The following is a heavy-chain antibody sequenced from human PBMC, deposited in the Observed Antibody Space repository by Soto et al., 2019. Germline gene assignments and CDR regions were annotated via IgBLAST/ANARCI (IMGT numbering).Heavy chain of an antibody. Sequence: PSETLSLTCAVYGGSFSGYYWSWIRQPPGKGLEWIGEINHSGSTNYNPSLKSRVTISVDTSKNTLYLQMNSLRAEDTAVYYCGGYDPLDYWGQGTRVTVSS. V-gene: IGHV4-34*01. CDR2: INHSGST. CDR1: GGSFSGYY. D-gene: IGHD5-12*01. J-gene: IGHJ4*02. CDR3: GGYDPLDY.